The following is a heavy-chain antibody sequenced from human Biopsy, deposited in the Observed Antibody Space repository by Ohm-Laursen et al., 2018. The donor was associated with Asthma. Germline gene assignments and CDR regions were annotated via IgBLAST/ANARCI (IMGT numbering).Heavy chain of an antibody. CDR1: GDSISSGGYY. D-gene: IGHD3-3*01. J-gene: IGHJ6*02. CDR3: ARDRRVRFLEWPPAMDV. Sequence: TLSLTCTVSGDSISSGGYYWSWIHQHPGKGLEWIGYIYYSGTTYYNPSLKSRVTISVDTSKNQFSLKLTSVTAADTAVYYCARDRRVRFLEWPPAMDVWGQGTTVTVSS. V-gene: IGHV4-31*03. CDR2: IYYSGTT.